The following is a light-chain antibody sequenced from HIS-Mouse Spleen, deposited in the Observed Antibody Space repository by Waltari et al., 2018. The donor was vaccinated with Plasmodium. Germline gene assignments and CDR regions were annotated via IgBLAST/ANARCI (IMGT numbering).Light chain of an antibody. CDR1: SSDVGGYNY. CDR3: SSYAGSNNLV. CDR2: EVS. Sequence: QSALTQSPSASGSPGQSVTISCTGTSSDVGGYNYVSWYQQHPGKAPKLMIYEVSKRPAGVPYRYSGSKSGNTASLTVSGLQAEDEADYYCSSYAGSNNLVFGGGTKLTVL. J-gene: IGLJ2*01. V-gene: IGLV2-8*01.